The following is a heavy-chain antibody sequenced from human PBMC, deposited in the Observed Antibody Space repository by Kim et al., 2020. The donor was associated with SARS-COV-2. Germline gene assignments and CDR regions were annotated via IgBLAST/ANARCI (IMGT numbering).Heavy chain of an antibody. CDR3: TTVFKNTVYSSGWYVRTPTREDV. CDR2: IKNKTDGRTT. V-gene: IGHV3-15*01. D-gene: IGHD6-19*01. J-gene: IGHJ4*02. Sequence: GGSLRLSCAASGFTFSNAWMSWVRQAPGKGLEWVGRIKNKTDGRTTEYAAPGRCRFTIYRDDLKNPLYMQMNSLKTEATAVYYCTTVFKNTVYSSGWYVRTPTREDVWGQGTLVTVSS. CDR1: GFTFSNAW.